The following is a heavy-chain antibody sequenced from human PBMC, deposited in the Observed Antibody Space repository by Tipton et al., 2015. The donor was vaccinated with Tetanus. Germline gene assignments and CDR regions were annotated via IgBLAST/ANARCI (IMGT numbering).Heavy chain of an antibody. CDR2: IYHRGST. Sequence: TLSLTCNVSGALLTTGGYYWTWIRQHPGKGLEWIGNIYHRGSTYYNPSLKSRVTISVDTSKNQFSLKLSSVTAADTAVYYCARDPAVLRFLEWLPDWYFALWDRGTLVTVSS. V-gene: IGHV4-31*03. D-gene: IGHD3-3*01. CDR3: ARDPAVLRFLEWLPDWYFAL. CDR1: GALLTTGGYY. J-gene: IGHJ2*01.